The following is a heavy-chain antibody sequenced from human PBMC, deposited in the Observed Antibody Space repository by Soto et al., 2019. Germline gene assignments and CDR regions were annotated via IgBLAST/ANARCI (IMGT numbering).Heavy chain of an antibody. D-gene: IGHD1-26*01. Sequence: QVLLVQSGAEVREPGSSVNVSCKASGGTFNSYAISWVRQAPGQGLEWMGGIIPDFGTGNSAQKFRGRVSIPADASTTTVYMGLSGLTLEDTAVYYCARERGGYNRGDFEFWGQGTQVTVSS. CDR2: IIPDFGTG. CDR1: GGTFNSYA. CDR3: ARERGGYNRGDFEF. J-gene: IGHJ4*02. V-gene: IGHV1-69*01.